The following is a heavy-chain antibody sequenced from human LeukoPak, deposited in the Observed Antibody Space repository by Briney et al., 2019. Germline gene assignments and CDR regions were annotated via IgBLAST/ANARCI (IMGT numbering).Heavy chain of an antibody. J-gene: IGHJ4*02. CDR3: ARWGGQYDFWSGYYSFDY. CDR1: GFTFRSYA. Sequence: GGSLRLSCAASGFTFRSYAMHWVRQAPGKGLEWVAVISYDGSNKYNADSVKGRFTISRDNSKNTLHLQMNSLRGEDTAVYYCARWGGQYDFWSGYYSFDYWGQGTPVTVSS. D-gene: IGHD3-3*01. CDR2: ISYDGSNK. V-gene: IGHV3-30*04.